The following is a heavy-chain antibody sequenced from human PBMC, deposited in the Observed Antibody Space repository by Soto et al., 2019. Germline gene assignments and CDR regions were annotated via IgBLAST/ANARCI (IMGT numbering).Heavy chain of an antibody. D-gene: IGHD6-19*01. CDR3: ARDRGLGSGWYGWFDP. J-gene: IGHJ5*02. Sequence: SETLSLTCTVSGGSISSYFWSWIRQPPGKGLEWIGYIYYSESTNYNPSLKSRVTISVDTSKNQFSLKMSSVTAADTAVFYCARDRGLGSGWYGWFDPWGQGTLVTVSS. CDR1: GGSISSYF. V-gene: IGHV4-59*01. CDR2: IYYSEST.